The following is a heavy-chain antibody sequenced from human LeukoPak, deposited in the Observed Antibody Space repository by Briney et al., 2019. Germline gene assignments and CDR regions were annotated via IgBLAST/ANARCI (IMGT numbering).Heavy chain of an antibody. Sequence: AAVKVSCKASGYTFTSYGISWVRQAPGQGLEWMGWIIADNGNTNYAQKLQGRVTMTTDTSTSTAYMELRSLRSDDTAVYYCARVVTIFGVVIAKNYYYMDVWGKGTTVTVSS. CDR3: ARVVTIFGVVIAKNYYYMDV. D-gene: IGHD3-3*01. V-gene: IGHV1-18*01. CDR2: IIADNGNT. J-gene: IGHJ6*03. CDR1: GYTFTSYG.